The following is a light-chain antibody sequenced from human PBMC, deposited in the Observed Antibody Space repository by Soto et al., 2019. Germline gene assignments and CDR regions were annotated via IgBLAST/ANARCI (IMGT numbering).Light chain of an antibody. J-gene: IGKJ2*01. V-gene: IGKV3-15*01. CDR3: LQYNEWPPGDT. Sequence: VMTQSPAILSASPGERVSLSCRTSQSVTNKLAWYQQKPGQAPRLLIFGASSRDTGVPARFSGSGSGTEFTLTISSLQSEDVGFYFCLQYNEWPPGDTFGQGTNVVLK. CDR2: GAS. CDR1: QSVTNK.